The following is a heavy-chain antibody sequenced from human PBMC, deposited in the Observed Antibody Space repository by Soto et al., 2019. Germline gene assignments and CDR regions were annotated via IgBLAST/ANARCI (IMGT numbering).Heavy chain of an antibody. CDR2: ISGSGGST. V-gene: IGHV3-23*01. D-gene: IGHD4-17*01. CDR1: GFTFSSYA. CDR3: AKVSTRRTVTKIHYYYYYYMDG. Sequence: EVQLLESGGGLVQPGGSLRLSCAASGFTFSSYAMSWVRQAPGKGLEWVSAISGSGGSTYYADSVKGRFTISRDNSKNTLYLQMNSLRAEDTAVYYCAKVSTRRTVTKIHYYYYYYMDGWGKGTTVTVSS. J-gene: IGHJ6*03.